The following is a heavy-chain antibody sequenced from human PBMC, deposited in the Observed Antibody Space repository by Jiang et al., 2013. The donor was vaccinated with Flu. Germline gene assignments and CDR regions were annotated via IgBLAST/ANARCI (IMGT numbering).Heavy chain of an antibody. J-gene: IGHJ3*02. D-gene: IGHD3-10*01. Sequence: KSDNMVYADSVKGRFTISRDNAKNSLYLQMNSLRAEDTALYYCAKPLRKFGEPGVDAFHIWGQGTMVTVSS. CDR3: AKPLRKFGEPGVDAFHI. V-gene: IGHV3-9*01. CDR2: KSDNM.